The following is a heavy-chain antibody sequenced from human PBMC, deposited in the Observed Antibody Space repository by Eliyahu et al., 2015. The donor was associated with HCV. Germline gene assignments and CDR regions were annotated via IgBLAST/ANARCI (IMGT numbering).Heavy chain of an antibody. CDR3: AKNYYYMDV. CDR2: ISYDGSNK. V-gene: IGHV3-30*18. CDR1: GFXFSXYG. J-gene: IGHJ6*02. Sequence: QVQVVXSGXGVVQPGRSLXLSCXASGFXFSXYGXHWVRQAXGKGLXWVAVISYDGSNKYYADSVKGRFTISRDNSKNTLYLQMNSLRAEDTAVYYCAKNYYYMDVWGQGTTVTVSS.